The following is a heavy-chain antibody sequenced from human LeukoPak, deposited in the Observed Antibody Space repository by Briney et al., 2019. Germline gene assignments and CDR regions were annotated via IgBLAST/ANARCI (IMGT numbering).Heavy chain of an antibody. D-gene: IGHD3-22*01. Sequence: PGGSLRLSCAASGFTFSDYYMSWIRQAPGKGLEWVSYISSSSSYTNYADSVKGRFTISRDGAKNSLFLQMSSLRAEDTAVYYCARAAGGGYSYFFDYWGQGTLVTVSS. V-gene: IGHV3-11*06. CDR3: ARAAGGGYSYFFDY. J-gene: IGHJ4*02. CDR1: GFTFSDYY. CDR2: ISSSSSYT.